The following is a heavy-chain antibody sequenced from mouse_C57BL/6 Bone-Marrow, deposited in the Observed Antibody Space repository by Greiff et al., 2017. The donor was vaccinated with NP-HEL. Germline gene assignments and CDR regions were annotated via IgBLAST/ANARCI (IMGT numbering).Heavy chain of an antibody. Sequence: QVQLQQSGAELVRPGSSVKLSCKASGYTFTSYWMDWVKQRPGQGLEWIGNIYPSDSETHYNQKFKDKATLTVDKSSSTAYMQLSSLTSEDSAVYYCARGSYYSNPFAYWGQGTLVTVSA. CDR3: ARGSYYSNPFAY. J-gene: IGHJ3*01. D-gene: IGHD2-5*01. CDR2: IYPSDSET. CDR1: GYTFTSYW. V-gene: IGHV1-61*01.